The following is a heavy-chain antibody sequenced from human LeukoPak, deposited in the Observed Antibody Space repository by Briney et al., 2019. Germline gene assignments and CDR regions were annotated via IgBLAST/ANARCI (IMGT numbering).Heavy chain of an antibody. CDR2: ISYHGSAK. CDR3: AKDWGSSGWYNYFDP. J-gene: IGHJ5*02. CDR1: GFTISNHG. V-gene: IGHV3-30*18. D-gene: IGHD6-19*01. Sequence: PGGSLRLSCEVSGFTISNHGMHWVRQAPGKGLEWVAMISYHGSAKYYGDSVQGRFTISRDISKNTLYLQMDSLRPEDTAVYYCAKDWGSSGWYNYFDPWGQGTLVTVSS.